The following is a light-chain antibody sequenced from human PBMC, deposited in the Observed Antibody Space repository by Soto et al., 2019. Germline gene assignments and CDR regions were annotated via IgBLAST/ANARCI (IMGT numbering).Light chain of an antibody. CDR2: EVS. J-gene: IGLJ2*01. CDR1: SSDVGGYNY. V-gene: IGLV2-8*01. CDR3: SSYAGSNNFVV. Sequence: QSALTQPPSASGSPGQSVTISCTGTSSDVGGYNYVSWYQQHPGKAPKLMIYEVSKRPSGVPGRFSGSKSGNTASLTVSGLQAEDEADYYCSSYAGSNNFVVFGGGTQLTVL.